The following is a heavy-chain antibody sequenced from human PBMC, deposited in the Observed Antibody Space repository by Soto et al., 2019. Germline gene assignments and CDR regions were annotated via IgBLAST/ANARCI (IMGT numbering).Heavy chain of an antibody. CDR2: IYYSEST. Sequence: SETLSLTCTVSGGSISSYYWSWIRQPPGKGLEWIGYIYYSESTNYNPSLKRRVTISVDTSKTQFSLKLSSVTAAATAVFCGGGVGAAWLGTGYYYYFDVWGKGTTVTVSS. J-gene: IGHJ6*03. D-gene: IGHD3-22*01. V-gene: IGHV4-59*01. CDR3: GGVGAAWLGTGYYYYFDV. CDR1: GGSISSYY.